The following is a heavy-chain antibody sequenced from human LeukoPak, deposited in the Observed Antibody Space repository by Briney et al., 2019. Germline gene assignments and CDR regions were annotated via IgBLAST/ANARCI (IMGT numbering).Heavy chain of an antibody. CDR3: AREITQYMPPSYYFDY. J-gene: IGHJ4*02. Sequence: SETLSLTCTVSGGSISSSSYYWGWIRQPPGKGLEWIGSIYYSGSTYYNPSLKSRVTISVDTSKNQFSLKLSSVIAADTAVYYCAREITQYMPPSYYFDYWGQGTLVTVSS. D-gene: IGHD3-16*01. CDR2: IYYSGST. V-gene: IGHV4-39*07. CDR1: GGSISSSSYY.